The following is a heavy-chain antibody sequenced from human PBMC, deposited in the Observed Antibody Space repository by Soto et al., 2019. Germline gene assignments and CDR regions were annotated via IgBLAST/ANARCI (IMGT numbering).Heavy chain of an antibody. CDR2: IIPIFATT. V-gene: IGHV1-69*06. D-gene: IGHD2-15*01. J-gene: IGHJ6*02. CDR3: ATICTVGSCPYYYAMNV. CDR1: GGTFSSYA. Sequence: SVKVSCKASGGTFSSYAISWVRQAPGQGLEWMGGIIPIFATTTYAQKFQGRVTITADKSTSTAYMVLSSLRSEDTAVYYCATICTVGSCPYYYAMNVWGQGTTVTVS.